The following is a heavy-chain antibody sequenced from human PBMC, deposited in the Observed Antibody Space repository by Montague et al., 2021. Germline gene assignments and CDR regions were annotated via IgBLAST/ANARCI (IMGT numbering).Heavy chain of an antibody. D-gene: IGHD7-27*01. CDR1: GGSVNGYV. CDR3: GRDYWGSIDY. CDR2: MRSSGSP. V-gene: IGHV4-59*02. J-gene: IGHJ4*01. Sequence: SETLSLTCSVSGGSVNGYVWSWVRQPPGKGLEWIGYMRSSGSPNYNPSFKSRLAISNDRSRNQFSLELSFVTAADTAIYFCGRDYWGSIDYWGHGILVTVSS.